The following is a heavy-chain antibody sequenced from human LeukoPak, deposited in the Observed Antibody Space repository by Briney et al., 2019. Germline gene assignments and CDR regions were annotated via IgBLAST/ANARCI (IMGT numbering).Heavy chain of an antibody. J-gene: IGHJ4*02. CDR3: ARWGYYDILTGFPL. Sequence: SETLSLTCSVSGGSISNYYWNWIRQPPGKGLEWIGTLYNSGSTTYNPSLKSRITISVDTSKNQFSLKLSSVTAADTAVYYCARWGYYDILTGFPLWGQGTLVTVSS. D-gene: IGHD3-9*01. CDR2: LYNSGST. V-gene: IGHV4-59*08. CDR1: GGSISNYY.